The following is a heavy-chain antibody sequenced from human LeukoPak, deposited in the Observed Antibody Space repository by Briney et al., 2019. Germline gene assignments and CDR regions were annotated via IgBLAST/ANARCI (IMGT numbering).Heavy chain of an antibody. CDR1: GFTFSSYA. V-gene: IGHV3-23*01. CDR2: ISNSAVST. CDR3: AKNSRGSNYGPFDH. D-gene: IGHD3-10*01. J-gene: IGHJ4*02. Sequence: GGSLRLSCAASGFTFSSYAMTWVRQAPGKGLEWVSDISNSAVSTYYVESVKGRFTISRDNSKNTLYLQMNRLRPEDTAIYFCAKNSRGSNYGPFDHWGQGTLVTVSP.